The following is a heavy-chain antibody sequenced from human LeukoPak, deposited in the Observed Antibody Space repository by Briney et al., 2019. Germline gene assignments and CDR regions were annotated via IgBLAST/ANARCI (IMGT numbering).Heavy chain of an antibody. CDR1: GYTFTGYY. J-gene: IGHJ4*02. CDR3: ARVKALGRTLGDFDY. CDR2: INPNTGGT. V-gene: IGHV1-2*04. Sequence: ASVKVSCKASGYTFTGYYMHWVRQAPGQGLEWMGWINPNTGGTNYAQKFQGWVTMTRDTSISTAYMELSRLRSDDTAVYYCARVKALGRTLGDFDYWGQGTLVTVSS.